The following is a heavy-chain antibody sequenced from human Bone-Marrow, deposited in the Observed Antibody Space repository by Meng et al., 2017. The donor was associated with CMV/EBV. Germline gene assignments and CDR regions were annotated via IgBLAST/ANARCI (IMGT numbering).Heavy chain of an antibody. Sequence: GESLKIFCAASGSIISSYAMHWVRQAPGKGLEWVAVISYDGSNKYYADSVKGRFTISRDNSKNTLYLQMNSLRAEDTAVYYCARHIGYCSSTSCYTYYYYGMDGWGQGTTVTVSS. CDR2: ISYDGSNK. J-gene: IGHJ6*02. V-gene: IGHV3-30-3*01. CDR3: ARHIGYCSSTSCYTYYYYGMDG. CDR1: GSIISSYA. D-gene: IGHD2-2*02.